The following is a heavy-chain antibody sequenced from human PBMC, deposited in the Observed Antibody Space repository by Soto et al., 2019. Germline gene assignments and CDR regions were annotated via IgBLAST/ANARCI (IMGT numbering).Heavy chain of an antibody. CDR1: GGSFNDDY. J-gene: IGHJ4*02. Sequence: PSETLSLTCAVEGGSFNDDYWSWIRQPPGKGLEWIGEVNDSGNTKYNPSLKSRVTISVDTSKNQFSLNLSSMTAADTAVYYCARMVRGVIPNYWGQGTLVTVSS. CDR3: ARMVRGVIPNY. V-gene: IGHV4-34*01. CDR2: VNDSGNT. D-gene: IGHD3-10*01.